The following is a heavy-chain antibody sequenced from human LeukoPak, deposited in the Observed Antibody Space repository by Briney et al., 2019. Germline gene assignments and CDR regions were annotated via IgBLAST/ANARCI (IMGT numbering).Heavy chain of an antibody. CDR2: IYTSGST. D-gene: IGHD5-18*01. V-gene: IGHV4-4*07. J-gene: IGHJ6*02. CDR3: ARDPARGYSYGSYYYYYYGMDV. CDR1: GGSISSYY. Sequence: PSETLFLTCTVSGGSISSYYWSWIRQPAGKGLEWIGRIYTSGSTNYNPSLKSRVTMSVDTSKNQFSLKLSSATAADTAVYYCARDPARGYSYGSYYYYYYGMDVWGQGTTVTVSS.